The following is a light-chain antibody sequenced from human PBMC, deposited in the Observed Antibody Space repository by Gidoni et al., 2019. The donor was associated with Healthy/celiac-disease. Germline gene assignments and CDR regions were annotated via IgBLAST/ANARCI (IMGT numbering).Light chain of an antibody. CDR2: DVS. CDR1: ISDVGGYNY. Sequence: QSALTQPASVSGSPGQASTISCTGTISDVGGYNYVSWYQQHPGKAPKLMIYDVSNRPSGVSNRFSGSKSGNTASLTISGLQAEDEADYYCSSYTSSSTLVVFGGGTKLTV. CDR3: SSYTSSSTLVV. J-gene: IGLJ2*01. V-gene: IGLV2-14*01.